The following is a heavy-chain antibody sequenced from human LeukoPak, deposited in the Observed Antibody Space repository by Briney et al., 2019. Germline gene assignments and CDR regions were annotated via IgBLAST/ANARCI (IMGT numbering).Heavy chain of an antibody. V-gene: IGHV4-39*01. Sequence: SETLSLTCTVSGGSISSSSDYWGWIRQAPGKGLEWIGSIYYHESTYYNSSLKSRVTISVDTSKNQFSLKLNSVTAADTAVYFCARRAYSAAYWKHFDYWGQGTLVTASS. CDR1: GGSISSSSDY. D-gene: IGHD1-1*01. CDR3: ARRAYSAAYWKHFDY. CDR2: IYYHEST. J-gene: IGHJ4*02.